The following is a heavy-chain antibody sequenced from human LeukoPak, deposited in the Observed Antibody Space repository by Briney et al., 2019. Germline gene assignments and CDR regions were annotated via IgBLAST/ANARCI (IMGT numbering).Heavy chain of an antibody. CDR2: INGDGGST. Sequence: PGGALRLSCAASGFTFSSYSMRWVRQAPGKGLVWVSRINGDGGSTKYADSVKGRFTISRDNAKKTRYLQMNSLRDEDTAVYYCARMFLLLTVIWGQGTTVTVSS. CDR1: GFTFSSYS. D-gene: IGHD2-21*01. CDR3: ARMFLLLTVI. J-gene: IGHJ3*02. V-gene: IGHV3-74*01.